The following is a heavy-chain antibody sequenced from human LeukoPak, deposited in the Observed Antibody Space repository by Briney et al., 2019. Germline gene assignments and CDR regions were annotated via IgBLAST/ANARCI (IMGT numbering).Heavy chain of an antibody. CDR1: GGTFSSYA. J-gene: IGHJ4*02. Sequence: ASVKVSCKASGGTFSSYAISWVRQAPGQGLEWMGRIIPILGIANYAQKFQGRVTITADKSTSTAYMELSSLRSEDTAVYYCARVGVDCSGGSCYDYWGQGTLVTVSS. CDR3: ARVGVDCSGGSCYDY. D-gene: IGHD2-15*01. CDR2: IIPILGIA. V-gene: IGHV1-69*04.